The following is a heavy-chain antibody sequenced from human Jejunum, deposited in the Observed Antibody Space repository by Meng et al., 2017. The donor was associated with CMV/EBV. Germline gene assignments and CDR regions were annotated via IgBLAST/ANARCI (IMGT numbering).Heavy chain of an antibody. CDR2: IRYDGGER. Sequence: SLRLSCVASGFTFNNYWMNWVRQAPGRGLEWVANIRYDGGERYYVNSVEGRFFIYRDNARNTLYLQMNSLRGDDSAIYYCTRVLDYWGQGTPVTVSS. V-gene: IGHV3-7*04. CDR1: GFTFNNYW. CDR3: TRVLDY. J-gene: IGHJ4*02.